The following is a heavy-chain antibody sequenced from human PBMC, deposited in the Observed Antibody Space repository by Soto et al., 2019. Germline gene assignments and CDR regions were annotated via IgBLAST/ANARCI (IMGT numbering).Heavy chain of an antibody. V-gene: IGHV1-18*01. J-gene: IGHJ4*02. D-gene: IGHD3-10*01. CDR2: ISTYNGNT. Sequence: QVQLVQSGAEVKKPGASVKVSCKASGYTFTSYGISWVRQAPGQGLEWMGWISTYNGNTKYAQKLQGRVTMTTDTSTISSYLALRSLRTDDTAVFYCTSELVRGLGSDYWGQGTLVTVSS. CDR1: GYTFTSYG. CDR3: TSELVRGLGSDY.